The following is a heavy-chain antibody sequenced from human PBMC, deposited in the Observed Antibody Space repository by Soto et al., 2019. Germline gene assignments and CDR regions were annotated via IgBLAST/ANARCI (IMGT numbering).Heavy chain of an antibody. CDR1: GYTFSNYG. CDR3: ARVVPGAEAWFGP. J-gene: IGHJ5*02. CDR2: ISLYSDGT. D-gene: IGHD2-2*01. Sequence: ASVKVSCKTSGYTFSNYGITWVRQAPGQPLEWLGWISLYSDGTNYAQKFQGRVSMTTDTSTTTAYMDLRSLRSDDTAVYYCARVVPGAEAWFGPWGQGTLVTVSS. V-gene: IGHV1-18*01.